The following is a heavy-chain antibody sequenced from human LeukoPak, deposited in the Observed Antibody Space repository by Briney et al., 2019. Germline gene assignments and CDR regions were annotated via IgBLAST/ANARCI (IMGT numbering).Heavy chain of an antibody. J-gene: IGHJ3*02. CDR1: GYSISSGYY. V-gene: IGHV4-38-2*02. D-gene: IGHD5-18*01. CDR3: ARYTAMVNDAFDI. CDR2: IYHSGST. Sequence: PSETLSLTCTVSGYSISSGYYWGWIRQPPGKGLEWIGNIYHSGSTYYNPSLKSRVTISVDTSKNQFSLKLSSVTAADTAVYYCARYTAMVNDAFDIWGQGTMVTVSS.